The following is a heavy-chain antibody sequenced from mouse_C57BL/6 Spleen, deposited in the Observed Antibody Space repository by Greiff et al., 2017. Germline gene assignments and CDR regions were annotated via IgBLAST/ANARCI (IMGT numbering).Heavy chain of an antibody. Sequence: DVMLVESGGGLVQPGGSMKLSCAASGFTFSDAWMYWVRQSPEKGLEWVAEIRNKANNHATYYAESVKGRFTISRDDSKSSVYLQMNSLRAEDTGIYDCTRCGYDDYAMDYWGQGTSVTVSS. D-gene: IGHD2-2*01. CDR3: TRCGYDDYAMDY. CDR1: GFTFSDAW. V-gene: IGHV6-6*01. J-gene: IGHJ4*01. CDR2: IRNKANNHAT.